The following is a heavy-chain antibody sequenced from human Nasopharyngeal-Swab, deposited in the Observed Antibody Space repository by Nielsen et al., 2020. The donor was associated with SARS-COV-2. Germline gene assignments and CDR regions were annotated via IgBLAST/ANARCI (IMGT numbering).Heavy chain of an antibody. CDR3: GRQLRLGELSLYNEFDY. V-gene: IGHV3-11*04. J-gene: IGHJ4*02. Sequence: GESLKISCAASGFSFSEYYMSWIRQAPGKGLEWISDISSSGSITHYADSMKGRFTISRDNAKKSLYLQMNSLRVEDTAVYYCGRQLRLGELSLYNEFDYWGQGTLVTVSS. D-gene: IGHD3-16*02. CDR1: GFSFSEYY. CDR2: ISSSGSIT.